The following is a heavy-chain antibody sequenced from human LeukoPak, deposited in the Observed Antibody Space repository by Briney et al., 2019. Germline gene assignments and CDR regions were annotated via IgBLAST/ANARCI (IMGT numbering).Heavy chain of an antibody. CDR2: ISYDGSNK. CDR3: ARGSGYDHYYFDY. Sequence: PGGSLRLSCAASGFTFSSYAMHWVRQAPGKGLEWVAVISYDGSNKYYADSVKGRFTISRDNSKNTLYLQMNSLRAEDTAVYYCARGSGYDHYYFDYWGQGTLVTVSS. J-gene: IGHJ4*02. CDR1: GFTFSSYA. D-gene: IGHD5-12*01. V-gene: IGHV3-30-3*01.